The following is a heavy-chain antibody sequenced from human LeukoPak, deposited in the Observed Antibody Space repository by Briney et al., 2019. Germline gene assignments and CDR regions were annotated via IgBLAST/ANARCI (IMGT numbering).Heavy chain of an antibody. J-gene: IGHJ4*02. Sequence: SETLSLTCAVSGGSISSSNWWSWVRQPPGKGLEWIGEIYHSGSTNYNPSLKSRVTISVDKSKNQFSLKLSSVTAADTAVYYCARDRKMATAYFDYWGQGTLVTVSS. V-gene: IGHV4-4*02. CDR1: GGSISSSNW. CDR3: ARDRKMATAYFDY. D-gene: IGHD5-24*01. CDR2: IYHSGST.